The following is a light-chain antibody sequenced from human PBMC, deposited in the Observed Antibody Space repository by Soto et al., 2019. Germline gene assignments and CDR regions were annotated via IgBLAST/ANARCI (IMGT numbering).Light chain of an antibody. Sequence: QSALTQPASVSGSPGRSITISCTGTTSDVGGYNSVSWYQQHPGKAPKLMIYDVIRRPSGVSNRFYGSKSGNTASLTISGLQAEDEADYYCSSKTTSSTLVVFGGGTQLTVL. V-gene: IGLV2-14*03. CDR2: DVI. CDR1: TSDVGGYNS. CDR3: SSKTTSSTLVV. J-gene: IGLJ3*02.